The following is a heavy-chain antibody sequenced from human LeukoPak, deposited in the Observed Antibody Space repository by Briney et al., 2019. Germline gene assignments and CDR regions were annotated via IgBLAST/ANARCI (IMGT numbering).Heavy chain of an antibody. J-gene: IGHJ6*02. Sequence: GASVTVSCKASGYTFTSNGISWVRQAPGQGLEWMGWISTYNGNKNYAQKLQGRVTLTSATSTSTAYMELRSLRSDDTAVYYCAKLLDNYYHGMDVWGQGTTATVSS. CDR3: AKLLDNYYHGMDV. CDR2: ISTYNGNK. D-gene: IGHD1-1*01. V-gene: IGHV1-18*01. CDR1: GYTFTSNG.